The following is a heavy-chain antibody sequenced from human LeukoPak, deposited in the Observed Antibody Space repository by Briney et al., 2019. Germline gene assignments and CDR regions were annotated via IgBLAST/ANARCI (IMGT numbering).Heavy chain of an antibody. J-gene: IGHJ3*02. D-gene: IGHD1-1*01. CDR3: ARENWNDGAFDI. CDR2: INPNSGGT. V-gene: IGHV1-2*06. CDR1: GYTLTGYY. Sequence: ASVKVSCKASGYTLTGYYMHWVRQAPGQGLEWMGRINPNSGGTNYAQKFQGSVTMTRDTSISTAYMELSRLRSDDTAVYYCARENWNDGAFDIWGQGTMVTVSS.